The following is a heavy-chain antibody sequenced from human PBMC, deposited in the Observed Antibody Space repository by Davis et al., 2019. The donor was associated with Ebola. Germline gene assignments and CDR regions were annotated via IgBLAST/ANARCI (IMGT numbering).Heavy chain of an antibody. CDR3: ARGGTVVTRVIDY. J-gene: IGHJ4*02. V-gene: IGHV1-2*04. D-gene: IGHD4-23*01. CDR1: GFTFTENY. Sequence: ASVKVSCKTSGFTFTENYLHWVRQAPGQGLEWMGWINPNSGGTNYAQKFQGWVTMTRDTSISTAYMELSRLRSDDTAVYYCARGGTVVTRVIDYWGQGTLVTVSS. CDR2: INPNSGGT.